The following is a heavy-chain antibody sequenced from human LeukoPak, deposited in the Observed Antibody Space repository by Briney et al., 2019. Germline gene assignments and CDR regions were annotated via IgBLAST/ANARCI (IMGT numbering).Heavy chain of an antibody. Sequence: KPSENLSLNRTVSGGSISSYYWGWIRQPARKGLEWIWRIYTSGSTNYNPSLKSRVTMSVDTSKNQFSLKLSSVTAADTAVYYCARDRGNWNYPLDYWGQGTLVTVSS. CDR1: GGSISSYY. V-gene: IGHV4-4*07. CDR2: IYTSGST. CDR3: ARDRGNWNYPLDY. D-gene: IGHD1-7*01. J-gene: IGHJ4*02.